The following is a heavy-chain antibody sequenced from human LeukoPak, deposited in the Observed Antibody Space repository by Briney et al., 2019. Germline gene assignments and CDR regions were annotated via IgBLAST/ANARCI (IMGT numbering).Heavy chain of an antibody. D-gene: IGHD2-21*02. CDR2: ISAGGRIT. CDR3: ARGLTAISFTDY. CDR1: GFTFSSYA. J-gene: IGHJ4*02. Sequence: GGSLRLSCAASGFTFSSYAMSWVRQAPGKGLEWVSVISAGGRITYYADSVKGRFTISRDNSKNTLDLQMNSLRAEDTALYYCARGLTAISFTDYWGQGTLVTVSS. V-gene: IGHV3-23*01.